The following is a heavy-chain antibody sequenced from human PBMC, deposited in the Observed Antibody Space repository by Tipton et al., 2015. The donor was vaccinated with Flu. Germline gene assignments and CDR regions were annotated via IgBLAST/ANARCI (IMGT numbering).Heavy chain of an antibody. CDR1: GGSISSTTHY. D-gene: IGHD3-16*01. Sequence: TLSLTCSVSGGSISSTTHYWSWIRQPAGKGLEWIGRNYISGSTNYNPSLKSRVSISLDRAKNQFSLKVNSVTAADTAVYYCARDLGAFNWFDSWGQGTLVTVSS. V-gene: IGHV4-61*02. CDR3: ARDLGAFNWFDS. CDR2: NYISGST. J-gene: IGHJ5*01.